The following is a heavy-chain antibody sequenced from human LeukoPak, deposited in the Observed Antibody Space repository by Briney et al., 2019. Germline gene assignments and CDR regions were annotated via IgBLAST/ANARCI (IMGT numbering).Heavy chain of an antibody. D-gene: IGHD6-13*01. Sequence: PSGTLSLTCAVSGGSLSSSNWWSWVRQPPGKGLGWIGEIYHSGSTNYNPSLKSRVTISVDKSKNQFSLKLSSVTAADTAVYYCARRRRIEAAGSRGDAFDIWGQGTMVTVSS. CDR2: IYHSGST. V-gene: IGHV4-4*02. CDR1: GGSLSSSNW. J-gene: IGHJ3*02. CDR3: ARRRRIEAAGSRGDAFDI.